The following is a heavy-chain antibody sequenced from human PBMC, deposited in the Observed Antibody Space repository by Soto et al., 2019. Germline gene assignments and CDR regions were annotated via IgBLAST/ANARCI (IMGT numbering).Heavy chain of an antibody. CDR3: AKIQSGPVYYYGMDV. CDR1: VFTFSSNA. J-gene: IGHJ6*02. V-gene: IGHV3-23*01. Sequence: GSLRLSCAASVFTFSSNAMTWVRQAPGKGLEWVSGISGSGGSTYNADSVKGRFIISRDNSKNTLFLQMNSLRAEDTAVYYCAKIQSGPVYYYGMDVWGQGTTVTVSS. CDR2: ISGSGGST.